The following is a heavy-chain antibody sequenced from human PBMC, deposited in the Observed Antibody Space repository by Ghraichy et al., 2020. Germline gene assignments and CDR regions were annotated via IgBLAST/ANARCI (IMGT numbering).Heavy chain of an antibody. J-gene: IGHJ4*02. D-gene: IGHD1-26*01. Sequence: GESLRLSCVASRFTFSNSWMNWVRQAPGKGLEWVASINPDGMEIGYADSIRGRFTISRDNAQNSLYLQMSSLRAEDTAMYFCVRDAGWSAFDYWDQGTLVTVSS. V-gene: IGHV3-7*03. CDR1: RFTFSNSW. CDR2: INPDGMEI. CDR3: VRDAGWSAFDY.